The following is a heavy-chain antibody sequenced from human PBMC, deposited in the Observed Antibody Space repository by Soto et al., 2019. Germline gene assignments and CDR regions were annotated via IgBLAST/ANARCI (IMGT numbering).Heavy chain of an antibody. CDR1: GYTFTSYY. J-gene: IGHJ5*02. CDR2: INPSGGST. Sequence: QVQLVQSGAEVKKPGASVKVSCKASGYTFTSYYMHWVRQAPGQGLEWMGIINPSGGSTSYAQKFQGRVTMTRATSTSTVYMELSSLRSEDTAVYYCARDRYDFWSGTNWFDPWGKGTLVTVSS. CDR3: ARDRYDFWSGTNWFDP. V-gene: IGHV1-46*01. D-gene: IGHD3-3*01.